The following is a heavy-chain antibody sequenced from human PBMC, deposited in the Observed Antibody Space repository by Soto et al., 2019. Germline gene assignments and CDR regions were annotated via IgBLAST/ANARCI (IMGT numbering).Heavy chain of an antibody. CDR3: ATETQGAFDI. J-gene: IGHJ3*02. CDR2: IKQDGSEK. Sequence: VQLQESGPGLVKPSQTLSLTCTVSGGSISSGGYYWSWIRQAPVKGLEWVANIKQDGSEKYDVDSVKGRFTISRDNAKNSLYLQMNSLRAEDTAIFYCATETQGAFDIWGQGTMVTVSS. V-gene: IGHV3-7*04. CDR1: GGSISSGGYY.